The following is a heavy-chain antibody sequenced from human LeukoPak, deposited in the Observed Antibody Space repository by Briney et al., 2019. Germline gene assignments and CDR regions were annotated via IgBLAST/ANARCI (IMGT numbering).Heavy chain of an antibody. CDR1: GFTFSRYA. V-gene: IGHV3-23*01. CDR3: AKAAVITGALDLFYFDY. CDR2: ISGGGVST. J-gene: IGHJ4*02. D-gene: IGHD3-16*01. Sequence: PGGSLRLSCEASGFTFSRYAISWVRQAPGKGLEWVSTISGGGVSTYYADSVRGRFTISRDNSKNTLYLQMNSLRPEDTAVYYCAKAAVITGALDLFYFDYWGQGTLVTVSP.